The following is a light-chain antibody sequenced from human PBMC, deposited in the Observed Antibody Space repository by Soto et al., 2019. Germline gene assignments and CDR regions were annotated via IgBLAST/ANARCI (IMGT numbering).Light chain of an antibody. J-gene: IGLJ2*01. Sequence: QSVLTQPPSASGTPGQRVTISCSGSSSHIGSNTVNWYQQLPGTAPKLLIYSNNQRPSGVPDRFSGSKSGTSASLAISGFQSEDEADYYCAAWNDSLNGVVFGGGTKLTVL. CDR1: SSHIGSNT. V-gene: IGLV1-44*01. CDR3: AAWNDSLNGVV. CDR2: SNN.